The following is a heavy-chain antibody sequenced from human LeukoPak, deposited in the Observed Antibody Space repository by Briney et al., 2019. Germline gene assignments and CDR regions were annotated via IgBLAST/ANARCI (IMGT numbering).Heavy chain of an antibody. CDR1: GDSIITSSYY. J-gene: IGHJ4*02. CDR3: ARSDYYDYRQIDI. D-gene: IGHD3-22*01. CDR2: IYYSGIT. V-gene: IGHV4-39*01. Sequence: SETLSLTCTVSGDSIITSSYYWGWIRQPPGTGLEWLGSIYYSGITHYNPSLKRRVTIYVDTSRNQFSLHLYSVTAADTAVFYCARSDYYDYRQIDIWGQGTQVTVSS.